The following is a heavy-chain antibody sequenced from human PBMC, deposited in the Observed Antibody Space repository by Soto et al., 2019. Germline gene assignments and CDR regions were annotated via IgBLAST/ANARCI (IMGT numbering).Heavy chain of an antibody. CDR2: IKQDGSEK. D-gene: IGHD3-22*01. J-gene: IGHJ4*02. CDR1: GFSVSSYL. V-gene: IGHV3-7*02. Sequence: GGSLRLSCAASGFSVSSYLMSWVRQAPGKGLEWVANIKQDGSEKYYVDSVKGRFTISRDNSKNTLYLQMNSLRAEDTAVYYCARGHFTYYYDSSGYYPANWGQGTLVTVSS. CDR3: ARGHFTYYYDSSGYYPAN.